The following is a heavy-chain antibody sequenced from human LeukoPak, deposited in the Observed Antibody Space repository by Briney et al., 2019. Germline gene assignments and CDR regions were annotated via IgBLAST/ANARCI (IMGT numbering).Heavy chain of an antibody. CDR2: ISYDGSYK. D-gene: IGHD6-13*01. Sequence: GRALRLSCAASGFTFSSYAMHWVRQAPGKGLEGVAVISYDGSYKYYADSVKGRFTISRDNAKNSLYLQMNSLRTEDTAVYYCSRDQVAAAAFDYWGQGTLVTVSS. CDR3: SRDQVAAAAFDY. CDR1: GFTFSSYA. J-gene: IGHJ4*02. V-gene: IGHV3-30-3*01.